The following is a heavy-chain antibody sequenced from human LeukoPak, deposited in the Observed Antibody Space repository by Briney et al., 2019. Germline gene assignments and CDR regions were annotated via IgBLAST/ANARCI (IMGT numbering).Heavy chain of an antibody. V-gene: IGHV3-74*01. CDR3: ARGGWYLYNALDI. J-gene: IGHJ3*02. Sequence: GGSLRLSCAASGFTFSNYWMHWVRQAPGKGLVWVSRINSDGINTSYADSVKGRFTISRDNAKNTLNLQMNSLRAEDTAVYYCARGGWYLYNALDIWGQGTLVTVSS. CDR2: INSDGINT. D-gene: IGHD6-19*01. CDR1: GFTFSNYW.